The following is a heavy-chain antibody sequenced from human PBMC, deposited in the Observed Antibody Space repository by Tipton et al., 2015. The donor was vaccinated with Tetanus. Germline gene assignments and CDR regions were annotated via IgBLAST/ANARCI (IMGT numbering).Heavy chain of an antibody. CDR3: ARAVRFYYDSSTYYQYYFDS. CDR2: ISSSGRT. Sequence: TLSLTCTVSGGSMSSSDYYWDWIRQPPGKGLEWIGRISSSGRTYYSPPLKSRVTISVDTSKNQFSLRLRSVAAADTAVYYCARAVRFYYDSSTYYQYYFDSWGQGTLVTVSS. J-gene: IGHJ4*02. D-gene: IGHD3-22*01. CDR1: GGSMSSSDYY. V-gene: IGHV4-39*07.